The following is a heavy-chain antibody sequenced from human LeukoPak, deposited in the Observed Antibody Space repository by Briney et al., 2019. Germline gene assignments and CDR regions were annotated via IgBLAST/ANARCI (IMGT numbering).Heavy chain of an antibody. Sequence: TSETLSLTCAVYGGSFGGYYWSWIRQPPGKGLEWIGEINHSGSTNYNPSLKSRVTISVDTSKNQFSLKLSSVTAADTAVYYCARAPIAAPHFDYWGQGTLVTVSS. D-gene: IGHD6-6*01. J-gene: IGHJ4*02. CDR1: GGSFGGYY. V-gene: IGHV4-34*01. CDR3: ARAPIAAPHFDY. CDR2: INHSGST.